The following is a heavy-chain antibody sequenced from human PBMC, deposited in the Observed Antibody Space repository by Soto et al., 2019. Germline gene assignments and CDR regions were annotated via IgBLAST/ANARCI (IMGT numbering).Heavy chain of an antibody. CDR1: GFTFSSYA. CDR2: ISYDGSNK. V-gene: IGHV3-30-3*01. D-gene: IGHD3-22*01. CDR3: ARGIITMIVVVPYGMDV. J-gene: IGHJ6*02. Sequence: TGGSLRLSCAASGFTFSSYAMHWVRQAPGKGLEWVAVISYDGSNKYYADSVKGRFTISRDNSKNTLYLQMNSLRAEDTAVYYCARGIITMIVVVPYGMDVWGQGTTVTVSS.